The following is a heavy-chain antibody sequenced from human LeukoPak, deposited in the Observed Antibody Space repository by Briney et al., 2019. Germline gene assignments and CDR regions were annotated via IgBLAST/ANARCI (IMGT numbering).Heavy chain of an antibody. Sequence: GRSLRLSCAASGFTFDDYAMHWVRQAPGKGLEWVSGISWNSGSIGYADSVKGRFTISRDNAKNSLYLQMNSLRAEDTAVYYCARTSNYGDYYFDYWGQGTLVTVSS. CDR1: GFTFDDYA. V-gene: IGHV3-9*01. CDR2: ISWNSGSI. J-gene: IGHJ4*02. D-gene: IGHD4-17*01. CDR3: ARTSNYGDYYFDY.